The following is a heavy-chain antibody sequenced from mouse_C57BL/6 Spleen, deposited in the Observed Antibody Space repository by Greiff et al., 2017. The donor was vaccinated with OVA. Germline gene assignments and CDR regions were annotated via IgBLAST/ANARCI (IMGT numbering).Heavy chain of an antibody. Sequence: QVQLKQSGAELVKPGASVKLSCKASGYTFTSYCMHWVKQRPGQGLEWIGMIHPNSGSTNYNEKFKSKATLTVDKSSSTAYLQLSSLTSEDAAVYYCATGTWFAYWGQGTLVTVSA. CDR3: ATGTWFAY. J-gene: IGHJ3*01. CDR1: GYTFTSYC. CDR2: IHPNSGST. D-gene: IGHD4-1*01. V-gene: IGHV1-64*01.